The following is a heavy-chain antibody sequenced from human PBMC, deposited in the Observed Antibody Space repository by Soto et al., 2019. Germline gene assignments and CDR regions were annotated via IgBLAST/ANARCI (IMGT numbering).Heavy chain of an antibody. V-gene: IGHV3-33*01. CDR2: IWCDGGTT. Sequence: QVQLVESGGGVVQPGRSLRLCCAASGFTFSSYGMHWVRQALGKGLEWVAGIWCDGGTTYYADSVKGRFTISRDNSKDTLYLQTNSRRSEDTAVYYCAREHHGGLDYWCQGTLVTVSS. CDR1: GFTFSSYG. J-gene: IGHJ4*02. CDR3: AREHHGGLDY.